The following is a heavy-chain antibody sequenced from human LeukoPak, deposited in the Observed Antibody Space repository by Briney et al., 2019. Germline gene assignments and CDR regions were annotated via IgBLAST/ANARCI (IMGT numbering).Heavy chain of an antibody. CDR3: ARDLHYGDYPTFKAFDI. CDR2: ISSSSSTI. V-gene: IGHV3-48*01. D-gene: IGHD4-17*01. Sequence: GGSLRLSCAASGFTFSSYSMNWVRQAPGKGLEWVSYISSSSSTIYYADSVKGRFTIPRDNAKNSLYLQMNSLRAEDTAVYYCARDLHYGDYPTFKAFDIWGQGTMVTVSS. J-gene: IGHJ3*02. CDR1: GFTFSSYS.